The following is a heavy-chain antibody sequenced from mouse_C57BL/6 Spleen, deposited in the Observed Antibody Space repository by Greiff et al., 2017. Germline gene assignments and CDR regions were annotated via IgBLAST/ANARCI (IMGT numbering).Heavy chain of an antibody. Sequence: VQLQQSGAELVKPGASVKMSCKASGYTFTTYPIEWMKQIHGKSLEWIGNFHPYNDDTKYNEKFKGKATLTVEKSSSTVYLELSRLTSDDSAVYYCARRGVYYGSSYRGYFDVWGTGTTVTVSS. V-gene: IGHV1-47*01. CDR3: ARRGVYYGSSYRGYFDV. CDR1: GYTFTTYP. J-gene: IGHJ1*03. CDR2: FHPYNDDT. D-gene: IGHD1-1*01.